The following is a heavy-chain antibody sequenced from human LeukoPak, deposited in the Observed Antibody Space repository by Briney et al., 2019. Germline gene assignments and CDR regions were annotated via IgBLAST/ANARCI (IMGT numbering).Heavy chain of an antibody. D-gene: IGHD3-16*01. CDR2: ITNKDDGGTT. CDR3: TRLWSYAFDY. V-gene: IGHV3-49*03. CDR1: GFTFGDYT. J-gene: IGHJ4*02. Sequence: PGGSLRLSCTASGFTFGDYTMSWFRQAPGKGLEWVGSITNKDDGGTTEYAASVKGRFSISRDDSKSIAYLQMNSLKTEDTAVYYCTRLWSYAFDYWGQGTLVTVSS.